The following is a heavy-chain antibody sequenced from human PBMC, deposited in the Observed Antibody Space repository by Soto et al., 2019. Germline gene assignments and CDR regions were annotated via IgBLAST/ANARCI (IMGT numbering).Heavy chain of an antibody. CDR3: ASDTAMALPDA. Sequence: QVQLVQSGAEVKKPGASVKVSCKASGYTFTSYGITWVRQAPGQGLEWMGWISAHNGNTKYAQKLQGRVTMTTDTSTSTAYREVRSLRSDDTAVYYCASDTAMALPDAWGQGTLVTVSS. CDR1: GYTFTSYG. J-gene: IGHJ4*02. V-gene: IGHV1-18*01. CDR2: ISAHNGNT. D-gene: IGHD5-18*01.